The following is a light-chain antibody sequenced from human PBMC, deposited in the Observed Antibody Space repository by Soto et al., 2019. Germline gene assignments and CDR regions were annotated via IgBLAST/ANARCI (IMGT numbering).Light chain of an antibody. CDR1: QSLLHSNGYNY. J-gene: IGKJ1*01. Sequence: DIVMTQSPLSLPVTPGEPASISCRSSQSLLHSNGYNYLDWYLQKPGQSPQLLIYLGSNRASGVPDRFSGSGSGTEFTVTISSLQSEDSAVYYCQQYHSWPAFGQGTKVDI. V-gene: IGKV2-28*01. CDR2: LGS. CDR3: QQYHSWPA.